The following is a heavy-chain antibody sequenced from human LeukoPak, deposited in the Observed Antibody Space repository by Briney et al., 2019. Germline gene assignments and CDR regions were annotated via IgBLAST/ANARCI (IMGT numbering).Heavy chain of an antibody. CDR2: ISGSGGST. J-gene: IGHJ4*02. CDR3: AKPTTSGFGEFEPFDY. Sequence: PGGSLRLSCAASGFTFSSYGMSWVRQAPGKGLEWVSAISGSGGSTYYADSVKGRFTISRDNSKNTLYLQMNSLRAEDTAVYYCAKPTTSGFGEFEPFDYWGQGTLVTVSS. CDR1: GFTFSSYG. D-gene: IGHD3-10*01. V-gene: IGHV3-23*01.